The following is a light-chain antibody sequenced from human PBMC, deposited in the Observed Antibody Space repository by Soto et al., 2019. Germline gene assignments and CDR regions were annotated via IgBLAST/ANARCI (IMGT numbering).Light chain of an antibody. J-gene: IGLJ1*01. CDR2: EVY. V-gene: IGLV2-8*01. CDR3: RSYAGYNNFV. CDR1: SSDVGGYNY. Sequence: QSVLTHPPTAPLSPGQSVTISCTGTSSDVGGYNYVSWYQKHPGKAPILLIYEVYRRPSGVPNRFSGSKSGNRASLTVSGLQAEDEADYCCRSYAGYNNFVFGTGTKVTVL.